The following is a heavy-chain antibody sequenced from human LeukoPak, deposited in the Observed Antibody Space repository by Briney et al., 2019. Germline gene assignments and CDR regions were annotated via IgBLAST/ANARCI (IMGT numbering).Heavy chain of an antibody. V-gene: IGHV4-59*12. CDR3: ARGTNLGGVAFDI. J-gene: IGHJ3*02. D-gene: IGHD1-1*01. CDR1: GGSISSYY. CDR2: IYYSGST. Sequence: SETLSLTCTVSGGSISSYYWSWIRQPPGKGLEWIGYIYYSGSTNYNPSLKSRVTISVDTSKNQFSLKLSSVTAADTAVYYCARGTNLGGVAFDIWGQGTMVTVSS.